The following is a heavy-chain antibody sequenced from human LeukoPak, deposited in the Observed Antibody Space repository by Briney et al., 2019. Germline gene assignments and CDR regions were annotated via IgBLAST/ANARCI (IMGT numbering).Heavy chain of an antibody. J-gene: IGHJ5*02. Sequence: PGGSLRLSCAASGFTFSDYYMSWIRQAPGKGLEWVSYISSSGSTIYYADSVKGRFTISRHNAKNSLYLQMNSLRAEDTAVYYCARAITMVRGVTPNWFDPWGQGTLVTVSS. CDR2: ISSSGSTI. D-gene: IGHD3-10*01. CDR3: ARAITMVRGVTPNWFDP. V-gene: IGHV3-11*01. CDR1: GFTFSDYY.